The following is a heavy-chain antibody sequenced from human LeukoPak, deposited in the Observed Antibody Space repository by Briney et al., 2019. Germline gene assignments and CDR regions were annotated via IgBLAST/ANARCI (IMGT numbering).Heavy chain of an antibody. J-gene: IGHJ2*01. CDR3: ARPTRPGYISGWYWHFDL. Sequence: GESLKISCRGSGYIFTNYWIAWVRQLPGKGLEWMGIIYPGDSDTRYSPSFQGQVTISADKSISTAYLQWSSLKASDTAMYYCARPTRPGYISGWYWHFDLWGRGTLVTVSS. CDR1: GYIFTNYW. D-gene: IGHD6-19*01. CDR2: IYPGDSDT. V-gene: IGHV5-51*01.